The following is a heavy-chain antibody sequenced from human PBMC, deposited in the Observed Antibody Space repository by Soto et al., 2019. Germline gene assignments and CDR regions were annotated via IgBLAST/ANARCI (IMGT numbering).Heavy chain of an antibody. CDR2: INPSGGST. V-gene: IGHV1-46*01. Sequence: ASVKVSCKASGYTFTSYYMHWVRQAPGQGLEWMGIINPSGGSTSYAQKFQGRVTMTRDTSTSTVYMELSSLRSEDTAVYYCARDKHVIAVAGYNWFDPWGQGTLVTVSS. CDR1: GYTFTSYY. J-gene: IGHJ5*02. CDR3: ARDKHVIAVAGYNWFDP. D-gene: IGHD6-19*01.